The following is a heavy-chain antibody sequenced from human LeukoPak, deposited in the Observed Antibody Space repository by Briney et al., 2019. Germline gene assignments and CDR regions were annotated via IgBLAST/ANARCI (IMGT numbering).Heavy chain of an antibody. V-gene: IGHV3-30-3*01. CDR3: ARVASSSWGAFDI. CDR2: ISYDGSNK. CDR1: GFTFSSYA. D-gene: IGHD6-13*01. Sequence: GVLRLFCAASGFTFSSYAMHWVRQAPGKGLEWVAVISYDGSNKYYADSVKGRFTISRDNSQNTLYQQMNSLRAEDTAVYYCARVASSSWGAFDIWGQGTMVTVSS. J-gene: IGHJ3*02.